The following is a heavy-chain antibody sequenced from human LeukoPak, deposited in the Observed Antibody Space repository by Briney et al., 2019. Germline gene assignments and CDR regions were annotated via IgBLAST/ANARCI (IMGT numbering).Heavy chain of an antibody. Sequence: GGSLRLPCAASGFTFSSYGMHWVRQAPGKGLEWVAVIWYDGSNKYYADSVKGRFTISRDNSKNTLYLQMNSLRAEDTAVYYCASSTYYYGSGSYYTLGYWGQGTLVTVSS. D-gene: IGHD3-10*01. CDR3: ASSTYYYGSGSYYTLGY. V-gene: IGHV3-33*01. J-gene: IGHJ4*02. CDR2: IWYDGSNK. CDR1: GFTFSSYG.